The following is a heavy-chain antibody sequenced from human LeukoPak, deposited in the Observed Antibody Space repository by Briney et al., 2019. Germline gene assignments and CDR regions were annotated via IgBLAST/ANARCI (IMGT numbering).Heavy chain of an antibody. J-gene: IGHJ3*02. V-gene: IGHV1-24*01. CDR1: GYTLTGLS. Sequence: ASVRVSCKVSGYTLTGLSIHWVRQAPGKGLEWMGGFDPEDGETIYAQRFQGRVTMTEDTSTDTAYMEPNSLRSEDTAVYYCATAAVSDAFDIWGQGTLVTVSS. CDR2: FDPEDGET. CDR3: ATAAVSDAFDI.